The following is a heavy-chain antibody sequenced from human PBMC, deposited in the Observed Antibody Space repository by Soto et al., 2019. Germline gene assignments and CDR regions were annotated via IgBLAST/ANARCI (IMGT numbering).Heavy chain of an antibody. CDR2: INPSGGST. D-gene: IGHD7-27*01. Sequence: ASVKVSCKASGYSFTNYDIHWVRQAAGLGLEWMGIINPSGGSTSYAQKFQGRVTMTRDTSTSTVYMELSSLRSEDTAVYYCARELGKHDAFDIWGQGTMVTVSS. J-gene: IGHJ3*02. CDR3: ARELGKHDAFDI. CDR1: GYSFTNYD. V-gene: IGHV1-46*01.